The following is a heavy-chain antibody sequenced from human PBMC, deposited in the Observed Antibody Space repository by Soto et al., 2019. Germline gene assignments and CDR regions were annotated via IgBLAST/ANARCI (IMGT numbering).Heavy chain of an antibody. D-gene: IGHD2-2*01. CDR1: GGTFSSYA. Sequence: QVQLVQSGAEVKKPGSSVKVSCKASGGTFSSYAISWVRHAPGQGLEWMGGIIPIFGTANYAQKFQGRVTITADESTSTAYMELSSLRSEDTAVYYCARDSGLPAERAFDIWGQGTMVTVSS. V-gene: IGHV1-69*01. CDR3: ARDSGLPAERAFDI. J-gene: IGHJ3*02. CDR2: IIPIFGTA.